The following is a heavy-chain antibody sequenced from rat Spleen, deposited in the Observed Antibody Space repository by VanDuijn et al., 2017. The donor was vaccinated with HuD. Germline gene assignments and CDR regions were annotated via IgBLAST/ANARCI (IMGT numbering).Heavy chain of an antibody. J-gene: IGHJ2*01. CDR1: GFTFSSFP. Sequence: EVQLVESGGGLVQPGRSMKLSCAASGFTFSSFPMAWVRQAPTKGLEWVATISTSGGSTYYRDSVKGRFTISRDNAKSTLYLQMNSLRSEDTATYYCTRGGDYSGDYWGQGVMVTVSS. CDR2: ISTSGGST. CDR3: TRGGDYSGDY. D-gene: IGHD1-1*01. V-gene: IGHV5-46*01.